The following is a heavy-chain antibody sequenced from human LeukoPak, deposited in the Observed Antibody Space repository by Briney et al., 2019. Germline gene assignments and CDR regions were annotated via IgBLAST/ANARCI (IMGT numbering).Heavy chain of an antibody. CDR1: GITFRSYG. Sequence: GGSLRLSCAASGITFRSYGMHWVRQAPGKGLEWVAFIWYDGSNKYYADSVKGRFTISRDNAKNTVYLQINSLRDEDTAVYYCARICSSTDCLIPDWGQGTLVTVSS. D-gene: IGHD2-2*01. J-gene: IGHJ4*02. CDR2: IWYDGSNK. V-gene: IGHV3-33*03. CDR3: ARICSSTDCLIPD.